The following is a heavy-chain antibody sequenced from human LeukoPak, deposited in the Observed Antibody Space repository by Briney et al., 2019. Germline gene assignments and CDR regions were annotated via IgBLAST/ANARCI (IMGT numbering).Heavy chain of an antibody. J-gene: IGHJ6*02. V-gene: IGHV3-23*01. CDR3: ARGGSSWYLGYYYYYGMDV. D-gene: IGHD6-13*01. Sequence: GGSLRLSCVGSGFTFRSHAMSWVRQAPEKGLEFVSGIYENGGTTYYADSVKGRFSISRDNSKNTLYLQMDSLRGEDTAVYYCARGGSSWYLGYYYYYGMDVWGQGTTVTVSS. CDR2: IYENGGTT. CDR1: GFTFRSHA.